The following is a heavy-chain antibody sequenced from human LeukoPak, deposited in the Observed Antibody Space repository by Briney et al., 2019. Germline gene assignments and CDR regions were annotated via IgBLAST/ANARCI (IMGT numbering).Heavy chain of an antibody. CDR3: ARDLYFQH. J-gene: IGHJ1*01. CDR2: ISAGGDFV. CDR1: GFPFSTHS. Sequence: PGGSLRLSCAASGFPFSTHSLNWVRQAPGKGLEWVSSISAGGDFVYYGDSVKGRFTISRDNAENSLYLQMNSLRAEDTAVYYCARDLYFQHWGQGTLVTVSS. V-gene: IGHV3-21*01.